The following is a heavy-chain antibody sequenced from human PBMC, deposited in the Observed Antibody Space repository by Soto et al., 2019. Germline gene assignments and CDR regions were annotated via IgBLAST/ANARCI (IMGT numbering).Heavy chain of an antibody. D-gene: IGHD2-15*01. CDR1: GFTCDDYA. J-gene: IGHJ6*02. CDR2: ISWDGGST. Sequence: AGGSLRLSCAASGFTCDDYAMHWFRQAPGKGLEWVSLISWDGGSTYYADSVKGRFTISRDNSKNSLYLQMNSLRAEDTALYYCAKDLSKRYCSGGSCYRNYYGMDVWGQGTTVTVSS. CDR3: AKDLSKRYCSGGSCYRNYYGMDV. V-gene: IGHV3-43D*04.